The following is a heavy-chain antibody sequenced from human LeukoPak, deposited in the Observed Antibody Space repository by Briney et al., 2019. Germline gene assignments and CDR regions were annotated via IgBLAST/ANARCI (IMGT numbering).Heavy chain of an antibody. V-gene: IGHV4-59*01. D-gene: IGHD3-10*01. CDR2: IYYSGST. Sequence: SETLSLTCTVSGGSISSYYWSWIRQPPGKGLEGIGYIYYSGSTTYTPSLKSRVSISADTSKNQFSLKLSSVTAADTAVYYCARGQTWFGEVIVYYFDYWGQGTLVTVSS. CDR1: GGSISSYY. J-gene: IGHJ4*02. CDR3: ARGQTWFGEVIVYYFDY.